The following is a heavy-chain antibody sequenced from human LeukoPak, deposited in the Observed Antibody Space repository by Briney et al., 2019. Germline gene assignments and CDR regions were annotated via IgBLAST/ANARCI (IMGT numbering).Heavy chain of an antibody. V-gene: IGHV3-7*01. CDR3: AKDAF. CDR2: MKPDGSEK. J-gene: IGHJ4*02. CDR1: GFPFDISW. Sequence: PGGSLRLSCAASGFPFDISWLNWVRQAPGKGPEWVATMKPDGSEKYYVDSVKGRFTISRDNAKNSVYLQMDSLRVEDTAVYYCAKDAFWGRGTLFSASS.